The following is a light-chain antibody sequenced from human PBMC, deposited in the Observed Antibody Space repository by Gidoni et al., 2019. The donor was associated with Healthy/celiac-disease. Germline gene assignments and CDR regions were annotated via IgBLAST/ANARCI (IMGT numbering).Light chain of an antibody. CDR3: AAWDDSLNGLL. CDR2: SNN. CDR1: SSNIGSNT. Sequence: QSVLTQPPSASGTPGQRVTIPCSGSSSNIGSNTVNWYQQLPGTAPKLLIYSNNQRPSGVPDRFSGSKSGTSASLAISGLQSEYEADYYCAAWDDSLNGLLFGGGTKLTVL. V-gene: IGLV1-44*01. J-gene: IGLJ3*02.